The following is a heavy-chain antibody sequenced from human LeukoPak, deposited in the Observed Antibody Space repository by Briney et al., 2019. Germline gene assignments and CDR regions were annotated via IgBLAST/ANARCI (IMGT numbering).Heavy chain of an antibody. V-gene: IGHV3-21*01. D-gene: IGHD6-19*01. CDR1: GFTFSSYT. CDR2: ISSSSSYI. J-gene: IGHJ4*02. Sequence: GGSLRLSCAASGFTFSSYTMNRVRQAPGKGLEWVSSISSSSSYIYYADSVKGRFTISRDNAKNSLYLQMNSLRAEDTAVFYCAKAGYSSGWRNFDYWGQGTLVTVSS. CDR3: AKAGYSSGWRNFDY.